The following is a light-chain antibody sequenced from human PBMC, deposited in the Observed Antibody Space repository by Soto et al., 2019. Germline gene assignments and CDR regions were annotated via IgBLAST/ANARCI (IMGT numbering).Light chain of an antibody. Sequence: LSHPASVSWSPGDSVAISCTGTSSDVGAYNYVSWYQQHPGKAPKLLLSEVSNRPSGVSDRFSGSKSGNTASLTISGLQAEDEADYYCSSLTTSFTYVFGTGTNVTVL. J-gene: IGLJ1*01. CDR2: EVS. V-gene: IGLV2-14*01. CDR1: SSDVGAYNY. CDR3: SSLTTSFTYV.